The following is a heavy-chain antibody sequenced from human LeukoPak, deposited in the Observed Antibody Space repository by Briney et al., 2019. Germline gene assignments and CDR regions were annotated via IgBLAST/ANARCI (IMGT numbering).Heavy chain of an antibody. CDR2: ISAYNGNT. Sequence: ASVKVSCKASGYTFTSYGISWVRQAPGQGLEWMGWISAYNGNTNYAQKLQGRVTMTTDTSTSTAYMELRSLRSDDTAVYYCARDERYYDSSGYYYLFDYWGQGTLVTVPS. D-gene: IGHD3-22*01. CDR1: GYTFTSYG. J-gene: IGHJ4*02. CDR3: ARDERYYDSSGYYYLFDY. V-gene: IGHV1-18*01.